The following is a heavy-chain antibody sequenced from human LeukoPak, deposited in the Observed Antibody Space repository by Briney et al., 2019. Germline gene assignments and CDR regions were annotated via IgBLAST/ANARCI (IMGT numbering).Heavy chain of an antibody. CDR1: GGSISSSNYY. CDR2: IFYSGST. V-gene: IGHV4-39*01. J-gene: IGHJ4*02. CDR3: ARRQGSSSYIDY. Sequence: PSETQSLTCTVSGGSISSSNYYWVWIRQPSGKGLEWIGNIFYSGSTYYNPSLKSRVTISVDMSKNQFSLKLSSVTAADTAVYYCARRQGSSSYIDYWGQGTLVTVSS. D-gene: IGHD6-13*01.